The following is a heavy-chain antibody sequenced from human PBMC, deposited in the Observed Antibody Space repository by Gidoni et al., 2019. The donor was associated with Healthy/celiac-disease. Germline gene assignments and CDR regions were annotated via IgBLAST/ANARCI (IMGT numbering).Heavy chain of an antibody. D-gene: IGHD3-22*01. CDR2: IIPIFGTA. CDR1: GGTFSSYA. CDR3: ARVVGWDNYYEHGLGYFQH. J-gene: IGHJ1*01. Sequence: QVQLVQSGAEVKKPGSSVKVSCKASGGTFSSYAISWVRQAPGQGLEWMGGIIPIFGTANYAQKIQGRVTITADESTSTAYMELSSLRPEDTAVYYCARVVGWDNYYEHGLGYFQHWGQGTLVTVSS. V-gene: IGHV1-69*01.